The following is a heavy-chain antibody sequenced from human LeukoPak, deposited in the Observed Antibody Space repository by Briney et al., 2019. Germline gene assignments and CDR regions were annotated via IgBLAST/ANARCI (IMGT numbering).Heavy chain of an antibody. CDR2: ISHDGSNK. J-gene: IGHJ4*02. V-gene: IGHV3-30-3*01. CDR1: GFTFSSNV. D-gene: IGHD5-12*01. Sequence: GGSLRLSCATSGFTFSSNVIHWVRQAPGKGLEWVAVISHDGSNKYYADSVKGRFTIPRDNSKDTLYLQMNSLRVEDTAVYYCASVGGYDPLFDYWGQGTLVTVSS. CDR3: ASVGGYDPLFDY.